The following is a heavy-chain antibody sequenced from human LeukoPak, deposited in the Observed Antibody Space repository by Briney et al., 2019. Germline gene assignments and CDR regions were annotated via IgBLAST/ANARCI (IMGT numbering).Heavy chain of an antibody. CDR3: ARAPMGWLIHFDY. CDR2: MNPNSGNT. J-gene: IGHJ4*02. V-gene: IGHV1-8*01. CDR1: GYTFTSYD. Sequence: ASVRVSCTASGYTFTSYDINCVRQATVQGLVWMGWMNPNSGNTGYAQKFQGRVTMTRNTSISKAYMQLSSLRSEDTAVYYCARAPMGWLIHFDYWGQGTLVTVSS. D-gene: IGHD3-3*01.